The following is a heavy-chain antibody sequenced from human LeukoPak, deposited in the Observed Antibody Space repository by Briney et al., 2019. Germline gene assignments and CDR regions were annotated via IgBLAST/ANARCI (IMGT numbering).Heavy chain of an antibody. D-gene: IGHD4-17*01. V-gene: IGHV3-30*02. Sequence: GSLRLSCAASGFTFSSYGMHWVRQAPGKGLEWVTFIQYDGSNKYYADSVKGRFTISRDNSKNTVYLQMNSLRTEDTAVYYCARVGDVDAFDIWGQGTMVTVSS. J-gene: IGHJ3*02. CDR2: IQYDGSNK. CDR3: ARVGDVDAFDI. CDR1: GFTFSSYG.